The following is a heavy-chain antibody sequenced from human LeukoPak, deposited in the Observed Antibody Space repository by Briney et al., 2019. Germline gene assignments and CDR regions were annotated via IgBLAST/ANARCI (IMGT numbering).Heavy chain of an antibody. D-gene: IGHD5-12*01. J-gene: IGHJ4*02. Sequence: GGSLRLSCAASGFTFSSYGMHWVRQAPGKGLEWVAFIRYDGSNKYYADSVRGRFTISRDNSKNTLYLQMNSLRAEDTAVYYCAEGRPSSQVAPFDYWGQGTLVTVSS. CDR1: GFTFSSYG. V-gene: IGHV3-30*02. CDR2: IRYDGSNK. CDR3: AEGRPSSQVAPFDY.